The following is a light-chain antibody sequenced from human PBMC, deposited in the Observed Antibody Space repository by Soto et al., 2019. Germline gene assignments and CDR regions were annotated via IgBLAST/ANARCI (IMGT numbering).Light chain of an antibody. CDR3: SSDAGSNTYV. J-gene: IGLJ1*01. CDR1: SSDVGGYNY. V-gene: IGLV2-8*01. CDR2: EVT. Sequence: QSALTQPPSASGSPGQSVTISCTGTSSDVGGYNYVSWYQHHPGKAPKLMIYEVTKRPSGVPDRFSGSKSGNSASLTVSGLQAEDEADYYCSSDAGSNTYVFGTGTKLTVL.